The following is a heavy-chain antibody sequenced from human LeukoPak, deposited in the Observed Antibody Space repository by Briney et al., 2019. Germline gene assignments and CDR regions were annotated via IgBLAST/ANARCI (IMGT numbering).Heavy chain of an antibody. J-gene: IGHJ6*03. Sequence: RGSLRLSCAASGFTFSSYAMHWVRQAPGKGLEWVAVITCDGSNKYYADSVKGRFTISRDNSKNTLYLQMNSLRAEDTAVYYCARVLSGSGSLYYYYYYMDVWGKGTTVTISS. CDR1: GFTFSSYA. D-gene: IGHD6-19*01. V-gene: IGHV3-30*04. CDR3: ARVLSGSGSLYYYYYYMDV. CDR2: ITCDGSNK.